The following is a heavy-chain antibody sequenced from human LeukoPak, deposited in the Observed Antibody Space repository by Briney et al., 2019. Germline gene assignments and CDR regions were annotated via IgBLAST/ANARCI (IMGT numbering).Heavy chain of an antibody. D-gene: IGHD2-2*01. V-gene: IGHV4-4*07. Sequence: SETLSLTCTVSGGSISSFYWSWIRQPAGKGLEXXXXXXXSGSTNYNPSLKSRVTISVDKSKKQFSLKLSSVTAADTAVYYCATASSGYCTSTSCYATFDYWGQGTLVTVSS. CDR3: ATASSGYCTSTSCYATFDY. CDR2: XXXSGST. J-gene: IGHJ4*02. CDR1: GGSISSFY.